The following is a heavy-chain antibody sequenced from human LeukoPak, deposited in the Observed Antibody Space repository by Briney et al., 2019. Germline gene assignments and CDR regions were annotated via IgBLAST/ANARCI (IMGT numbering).Heavy chain of an antibody. Sequence: GGSLRLSCSAFGFTFSSYAMHWVRQAPGKGLEYVSAISSNGGSTYYADSVKGRFTISRDNSNNTLYLQMSSLRAEDTAVYYCVKTLGYSSSGGDIWGQGTMVTVSS. CDR2: ISSNGGST. D-gene: IGHD6-6*01. CDR3: VKTLGYSSSGGDI. V-gene: IGHV3-64D*09. CDR1: GFTFSSYA. J-gene: IGHJ3*02.